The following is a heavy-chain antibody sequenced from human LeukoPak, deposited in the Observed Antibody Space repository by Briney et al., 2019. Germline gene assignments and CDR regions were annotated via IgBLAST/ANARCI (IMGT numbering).Heavy chain of an antibody. CDR3: ARSYKYYYDSSGTPQRSNSNRADAFDI. CDR2: IYSGGST. D-gene: IGHD3-22*01. Sequence: GGSLRLSCAASGFTVSSNYMSWVRQAPGKGLEWVSVIYSGGSTYYADSVKGRFTISRDNTKNSLYLQMNSRRAEDTAVYYCARSYKYYYDSSGTPQRSNSNRADAFDIWGQGTMVTVSS. J-gene: IGHJ3*02. CDR1: GFTVSSNY. V-gene: IGHV3-66*01.